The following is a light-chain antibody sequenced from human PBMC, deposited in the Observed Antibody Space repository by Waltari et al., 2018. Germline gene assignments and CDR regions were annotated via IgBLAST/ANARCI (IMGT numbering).Light chain of an antibody. CDR2: GQD. CDR1: SLRRYS. V-gene: IGLV3-19*01. J-gene: IGLJ2*01. Sequence: SSELTQDPTVSVALGPPVRIPCQGDSLRRYSASWYQQRPGQAPVLVFYGQDNRPSGIPDRFSGSTSGDTATLTITGTQAEDEADYYCLSRDISSTRFFGGGTRLTV. CDR3: LSRDISSTRF.